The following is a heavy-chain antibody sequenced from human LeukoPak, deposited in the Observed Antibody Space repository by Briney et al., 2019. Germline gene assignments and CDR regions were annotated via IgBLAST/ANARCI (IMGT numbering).Heavy chain of an antibody. CDR2: IDPSDSYT. CDR1: GYSFTSYW. CDR3: ARGDYYDSSGYYRAEYFQH. V-gene: IGHV5-10-1*01. Sequence: GESLRISCKGSGYSFTSYWISWVRQMPGKGLEWMGRIDPSDSYTNYSPSFQGHVTISADRSISTAYLQWSSLKASDTAMYYCARGDYYDSSGYYRAEYFQHWGQGTLVTVSS. D-gene: IGHD3-22*01. J-gene: IGHJ1*01.